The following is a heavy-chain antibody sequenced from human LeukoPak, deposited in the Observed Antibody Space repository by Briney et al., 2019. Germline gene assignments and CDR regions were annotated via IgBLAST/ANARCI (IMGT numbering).Heavy chain of an antibody. CDR1: GFTFSSYG. CDR3: EKDGDYGDYYFDY. D-gene: IGHD4-17*01. CDR2: ISYDGSNK. V-gene: IGHV3-30*18. J-gene: IGHJ4*02. Sequence: PGGSLRLSCAASGFTFSSYGMHWVRQAPAKGREWVALISYDGSNKYYADSVKGRFNISRDNSKNTLYLQMNSLRAEDTAVYYCEKDGDYGDYYFDYWGQGTLVTVSS.